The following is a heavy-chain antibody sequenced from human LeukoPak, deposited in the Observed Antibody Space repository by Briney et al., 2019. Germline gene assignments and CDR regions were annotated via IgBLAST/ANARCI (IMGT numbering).Heavy chain of an antibody. CDR2: ISGSGGST. V-gene: IGHV3-23*01. CDR3: ARTGGSYPYYFEY. D-gene: IGHD1-26*01. CDR1: GFTFSSYA. Sequence: PGGSLRLSCAASGFTFSSYAMSWVRQAPEKGLEWVSTISGSGGSTYYADSVKGRFTISRDNSKNTLYLQMNSLRAEDTAVYYCARTGGSYPYYFEYWGQGTLVTVSS. J-gene: IGHJ4*02.